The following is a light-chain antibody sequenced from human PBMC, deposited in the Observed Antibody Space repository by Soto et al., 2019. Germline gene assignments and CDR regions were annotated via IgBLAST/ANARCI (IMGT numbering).Light chain of an antibody. V-gene: IGLV2-23*01. CDR1: ISDVGRYNL. J-gene: IGLJ2*01. CDR2: EDI. Sequence: QSALTQPASVSGSPGQSITISCTGTISDVGRYNLVSWYQQHPDKAPKLIIYEDIERPSGVSHRFSGSKSGNTASLTISGLQTEDEAKYFCCSYAGGASVVFGGGTQLTVL. CDR3: CSYAGGASVV.